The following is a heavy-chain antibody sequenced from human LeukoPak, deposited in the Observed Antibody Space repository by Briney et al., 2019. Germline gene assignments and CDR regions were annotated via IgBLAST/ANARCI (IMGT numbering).Heavy chain of an antibody. Sequence: GGSRRLSCAASEFSVGSNYMTWVRQAPGKGLEWVSYISSSGSTIYYADSVKGRFTISRDNAKNSLYLQMNSLRAEDTAVYYCARDGSAYYDSSDQAFDIWGQGTMVTVSS. CDR2: ISSSGSTI. CDR1: EFSVGSNY. CDR3: ARDGSAYYDSSDQAFDI. J-gene: IGHJ3*02. D-gene: IGHD3-22*01. V-gene: IGHV3-11*01.